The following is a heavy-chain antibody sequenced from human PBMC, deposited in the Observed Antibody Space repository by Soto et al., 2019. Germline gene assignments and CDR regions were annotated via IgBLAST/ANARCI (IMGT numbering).Heavy chain of an antibody. CDR2: FRAGGDDGTT. D-gene: IGHD3-10*01. Sequence: GGSLRLSCVASGFTFSSYSMSWVRQAPGKGLEWVSGFRAGGDDGTTYYADSVKGRFTISRDNSKNPLFLQMNSLRAEDTAIYYCAKKVNSGSGSQYFDYFGQGTLVTVSS. J-gene: IGHJ4*02. V-gene: IGHV3-23*01. CDR1: GFTFSSYS. CDR3: AKKVNSGSGSQYFDY.